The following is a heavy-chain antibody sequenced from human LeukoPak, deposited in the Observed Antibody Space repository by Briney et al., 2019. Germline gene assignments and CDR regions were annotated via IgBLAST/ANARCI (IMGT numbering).Heavy chain of an antibody. CDR2: ISGSGGST. Sequence: GGSLRLSCAASGFTFSSYAMSWVRQAPGKGLEWVSAISGSGGSTYYADSVKGRFTISRDNSKSTLYLQMNSLRAEDTAVYYCAKDEDYDILTGSAFDIWGQGTMVTVSS. CDR3: AKDEDYDILTGSAFDI. V-gene: IGHV3-23*01. D-gene: IGHD3-9*01. J-gene: IGHJ3*02. CDR1: GFTFSSYA.